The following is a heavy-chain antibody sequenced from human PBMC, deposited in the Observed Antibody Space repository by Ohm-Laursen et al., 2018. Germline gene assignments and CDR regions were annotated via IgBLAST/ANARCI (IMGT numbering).Heavy chain of an antibody. CDR2: MYYSGNT. J-gene: IGHJ4*02. V-gene: IGHV4-39*01. Sequence: GTLSLTCIVSGGSISSSSYYWGWIRQPPGKGLEWIGGMYYSGNTYYNPSLKSRVTIAVDTSKNRFSLKLSSVTAADTSVYYCATSNNWYYFDYWGQGTLVTVSS. CDR1: GGSISSSSYY. CDR3: ATSNNWYYFDY. D-gene: IGHD6-13*01.